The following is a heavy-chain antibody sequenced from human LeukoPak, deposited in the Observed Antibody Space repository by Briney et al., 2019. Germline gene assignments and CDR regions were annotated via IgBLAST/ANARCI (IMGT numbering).Heavy chain of an antibody. D-gene: IGHD6-6*01. CDR1: GYSFTSYW. V-gene: IGHV5-51*01. Sequence: AESLQFSSKGSGYSFTSYWIAWVRQMPGKGLEWMGIINPGDSDTRYSPSFQGQVTISADKSITTAYLQWSRLEAPDTAMYFCARSRTAARGTSDYWGRGTLVTVSS. CDR2: INPGDSDT. CDR3: ARSRTAARGTSDY. J-gene: IGHJ4*02.